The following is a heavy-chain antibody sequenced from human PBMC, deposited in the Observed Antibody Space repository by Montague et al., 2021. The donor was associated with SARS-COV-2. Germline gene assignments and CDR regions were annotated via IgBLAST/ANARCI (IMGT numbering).Heavy chain of an antibody. D-gene: IGHD3-10*01. Sequence: SETLSLTCAVYGGSFSGYYWSWIRQPPGKGLEWLAYIYYSGGINSNASLKSRVTMSVDTSKNQFSLKLTSVTAADTAVYYCARAVSVRRAVNWFDPWGQGTLVTVSS. V-gene: IGHV4-59*13. CDR1: GGSFSGYY. CDR3: ARAVSVRRAVNWFDP. CDR2: IYYSGGI. J-gene: IGHJ5*02.